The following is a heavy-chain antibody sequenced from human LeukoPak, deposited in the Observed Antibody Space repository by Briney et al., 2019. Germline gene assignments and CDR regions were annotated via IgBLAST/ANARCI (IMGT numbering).Heavy chain of an antibody. J-gene: IGHJ4*02. CDR3: ARAPEPLRFLEWLLFDY. D-gene: IGHD3-3*01. Sequence: ETLSLTCAVYGGSFSRYYWSWIRQPPGKGLEWIGEINHSGSTYYNPSLKSRVTISVDTSKNQFSLKLSSVTAADTAVYYCARAPEPLRFLEWLLFDYWGQGTLVTVSS. CDR2: INHSGST. V-gene: IGHV4-34*01. CDR1: GGSFSRYY.